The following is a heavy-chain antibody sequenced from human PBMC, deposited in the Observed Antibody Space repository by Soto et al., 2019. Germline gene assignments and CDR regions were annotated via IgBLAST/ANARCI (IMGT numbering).Heavy chain of an antibody. D-gene: IGHD3-3*01. J-gene: IGHJ4*02. CDR2: IYYSGST. CDR3: ARVRGYDFWSGYYNGDY. V-gene: IGHV4-31*03. CDR1: GGSISSGLYY. Sequence: LSLTCTVSGGSISSGLYYWSWIRQHPGKGLEWIGYIYYSGSTYYNPSLKSRVTISVDTSKNQFSLKLSSVTAADTAVYYCARVRGYDFWSGYYNGDYWGQGTQVTVSS.